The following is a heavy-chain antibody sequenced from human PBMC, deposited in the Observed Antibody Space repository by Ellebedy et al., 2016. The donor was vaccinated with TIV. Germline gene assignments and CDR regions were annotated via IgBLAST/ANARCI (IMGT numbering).Heavy chain of an antibody. CDR1: GFTFSDYA. CDR2: ISSNGDST. D-gene: IGHD6-13*01. V-gene: IGHV3-64D*06. Sequence: GGSLRLSCSGSGFTFSDYAMHWVRQAPGKGLEYVSAISSNGDSTYYADSVKGRFTISRDNSKNTLYLQMSSLRAEDTAVYYCVKGPYSSIWYHFDNWGQGTLVTVSS. CDR3: VKGPYSSIWYHFDN. J-gene: IGHJ4*02.